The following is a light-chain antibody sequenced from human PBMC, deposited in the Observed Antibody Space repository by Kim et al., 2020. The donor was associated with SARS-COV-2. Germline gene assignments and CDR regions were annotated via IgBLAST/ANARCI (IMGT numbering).Light chain of an antibody. V-gene: IGLV3-1*01. CDR1: KLGDKY. Sequence: SVSPGQTASITCTGDKLGDKYACWSQQNPGQSPVLVIYQDSKRPSGIPERFSGSNSGNTATLTISGTQAMDEADYDCQAWDSSTVVFGGGTRLTVL. CDR3: QAWDSSTVV. CDR2: QDS. J-gene: IGLJ2*01.